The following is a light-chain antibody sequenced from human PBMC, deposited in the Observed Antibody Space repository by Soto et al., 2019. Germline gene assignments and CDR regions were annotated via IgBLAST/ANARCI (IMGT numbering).Light chain of an antibody. CDR1: SSNVGGYNY. CDR2: DVN. CDR3: SSYTGSSTYVV. J-gene: IGLJ2*01. Sequence: QSALTQPASVSRSPGQSITISCTGTSSNVGGYNYVSGYQQHPGKAPKLMIYDVNNRPSGVSNRFSGSKSGNTASLTISGLQAEDEADYYCSSYTGSSTYVVFGGGTKLTVL. V-gene: IGLV2-14*01.